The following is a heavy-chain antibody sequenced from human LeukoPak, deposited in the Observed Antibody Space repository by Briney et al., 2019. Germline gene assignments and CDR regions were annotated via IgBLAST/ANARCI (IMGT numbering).Heavy chain of an antibody. CDR2: INHSGST. CDR3: ARGTYDSSGYYSEN. Sequence: SETLSLTCAVHGGSFRGYYWSWIRQPPAKGLEWIGEINHSGSTNYNPSLKSRVHISVDTSKNQFSLKLSSVTAADTAVYYCARGTYDSSGYYSENWGQGTLVTVSS. CDR1: GGSFRGYY. D-gene: IGHD3-22*01. V-gene: IGHV4-34*01. J-gene: IGHJ4*02.